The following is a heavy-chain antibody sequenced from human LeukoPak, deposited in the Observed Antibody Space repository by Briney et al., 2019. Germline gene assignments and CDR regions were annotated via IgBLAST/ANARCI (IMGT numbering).Heavy chain of an antibody. Sequence: SETLSLTCTVSGGSISSYYWSWMRQPPGKGLEWMGCIYYSGSTNYNPSLKCRVTISVDTSKNQFSLKLSSVTAADTAVYYCARRIMITFGGVIVTWFDPWGQGTLVTVSS. CDR2: IYYSGST. CDR1: GGSISSYY. D-gene: IGHD3-16*02. J-gene: IGHJ5*02. V-gene: IGHV4-59*08. CDR3: ARRIMITFGGVIVTWFDP.